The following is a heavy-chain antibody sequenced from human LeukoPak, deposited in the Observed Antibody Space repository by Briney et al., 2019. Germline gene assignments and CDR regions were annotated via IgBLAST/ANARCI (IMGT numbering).Heavy chain of an antibody. D-gene: IGHD2-2*01. Sequence: ASVKVSCKASGYTFTSYGISWVRQAPGQGLEWMGWISAYNGNTNYAQKLQGRVTMTTDTSTSTAYMELRSLRSDDTAVYYCARKLLLKGRYYYYMDVWGKGTTVTVSS. CDR2: ISAYNGNT. CDR1: GYTFTSYG. J-gene: IGHJ6*03. CDR3: ARKLLLKGRYYYYMDV. V-gene: IGHV1-18*01.